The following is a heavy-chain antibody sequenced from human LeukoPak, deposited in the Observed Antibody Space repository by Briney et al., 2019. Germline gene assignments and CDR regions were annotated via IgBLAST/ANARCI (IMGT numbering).Heavy chain of an antibody. Sequence: ASVKVSCKASGYTFTSYGISWVRQAPGQGLEWMGWISAYNGNTNYAQKLQGRVTMTTDTSTSTAYMELRSLRSDDTAVYYRARDKGPGPTNWFDPWGQGTLVTVSS. CDR2: ISAYNGNT. J-gene: IGHJ5*02. V-gene: IGHV1-18*01. CDR1: GYTFTSYG. CDR3: ARDKGPGPTNWFDP.